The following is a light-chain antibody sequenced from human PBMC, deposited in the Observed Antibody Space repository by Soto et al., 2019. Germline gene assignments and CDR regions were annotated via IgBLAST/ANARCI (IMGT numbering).Light chain of an antibody. J-gene: IGKJ1*01. CDR2: KAS. Sequence: DIQMTQSPSTLSASVGDRVTITCRASQSISSWLAWYQQKPGKAPNLLIYKASSLESGVPSRFSGSGSGTEFTLTISSLQPDDIAIYYCQQYYRYSTFGQGTKVEIK. V-gene: IGKV1-5*03. CDR1: QSISSW. CDR3: QQYYRYST.